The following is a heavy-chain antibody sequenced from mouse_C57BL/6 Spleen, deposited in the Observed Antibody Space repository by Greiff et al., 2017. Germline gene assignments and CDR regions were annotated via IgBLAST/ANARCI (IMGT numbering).Heavy chain of an antibody. V-gene: IGHV1-81*01. CDR1: GYTFTSYG. CDR2: IHPRSGNT. Sequence: QVQLQQSGAELARPGASVKLSCKASGYTFTSYGIRWVKQRTGQGLEWIGEIHPRSGNTYYNEKFKGQAPLTVDKSSSTAYMELRSRTTEDSAVDFCARADYDYDNAYWGQGTLVTVSA. D-gene: IGHD2-4*01. CDR3: ARADYDYDNAY. J-gene: IGHJ3*01.